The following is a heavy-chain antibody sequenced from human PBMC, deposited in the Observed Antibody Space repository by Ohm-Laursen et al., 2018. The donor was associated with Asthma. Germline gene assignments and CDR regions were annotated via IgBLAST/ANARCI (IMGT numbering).Heavy chain of an antibody. V-gene: IGHV3-15*01. CDR2: IKSKNDGGTT. CDR1: GFTFTNAW. CDR3: TTDKRPMLRGVIITHFDY. Sequence: GSLRLSCAASGFTFTNAWMTWVRQAPGKGLEWVGRIKSKNDGGTTDYAASVKGRFTISRDDSGNTLYLQMDSLKTEDTAVYYCTTDKRPMLRGVIITHFDYWGQGTLVTVSS. J-gene: IGHJ4*02. D-gene: IGHD3-10*01.